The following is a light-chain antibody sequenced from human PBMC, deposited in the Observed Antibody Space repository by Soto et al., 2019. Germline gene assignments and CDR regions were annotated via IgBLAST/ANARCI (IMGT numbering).Light chain of an antibody. CDR1: SRYVGAYNS. J-gene: IGLJ1*01. CDR3: SSYAVSSNV. Sequence: DLNAASYAYGADGQSVAITRNGTSRYVGAYNSVSWYQQHPDKAPKLMIYDVNKRPSGFPDRYSGSKSGNTASLTGSVLQADDEADDYGSSYAVSSNVVVTGTEVTFL. CDR2: DVN. V-gene: IGLV2-8*01.